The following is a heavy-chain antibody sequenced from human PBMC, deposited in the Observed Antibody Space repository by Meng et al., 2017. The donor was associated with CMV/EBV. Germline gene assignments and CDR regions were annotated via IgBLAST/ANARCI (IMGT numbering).Heavy chain of an antibody. D-gene: IGHD3-3*01. Sequence: ASVKVSCKASGYTFTSYYMHWVRQAPGQGLEWMGIINPSGGSTSYAQKFQGRVTMTRDTSTSTVYMELGSLRSEDTAVYYCARDPARITIFGVVTSYGMDVWGQGTTVTVSS. CDR3: ARDPARITIFGVVTSYGMDV. CDR2: INPSGGST. V-gene: IGHV1-46*01. CDR1: GYTFTSYY. J-gene: IGHJ6*02.